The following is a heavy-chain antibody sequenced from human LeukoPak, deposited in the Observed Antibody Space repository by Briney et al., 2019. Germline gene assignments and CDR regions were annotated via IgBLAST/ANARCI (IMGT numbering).Heavy chain of an antibody. CDR2: MNQDGSEI. CDR1: GFTFSTSW. Sequence: GGCLRLSCAASGFTFSTSWMTWIRQAPGKGLEWVASMNQDGSEIHYVDSVKGRFTISRDNAKNSLFLQMNSLTADDTAVHYCVRAHHPGGWFDPWGQGTLVTVSS. D-gene: IGHD3-10*01. CDR3: VRAHHPGGWFDP. V-gene: IGHV3-7*04. J-gene: IGHJ5*02.